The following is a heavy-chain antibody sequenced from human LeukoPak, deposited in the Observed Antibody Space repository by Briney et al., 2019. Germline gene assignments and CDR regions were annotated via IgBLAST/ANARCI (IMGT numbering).Heavy chain of an antibody. CDR3: ARGGLWSPYYYYGMDV. D-gene: IGHD5-18*01. V-gene: IGHV4-34*01. CDR1: GGSFSGYY. CDR2: INHSGST. J-gene: IGHJ6*02. Sequence: SETLSLTCAVYGGSFSGYYWSRIRQPPGKGLEWIGEINHSGSTNYNPSLKSRVTISVDTSKNQFSLKLSSVTAADTAVYYCARGGLWSPYYYYGMDVWGQGTTVTVSS.